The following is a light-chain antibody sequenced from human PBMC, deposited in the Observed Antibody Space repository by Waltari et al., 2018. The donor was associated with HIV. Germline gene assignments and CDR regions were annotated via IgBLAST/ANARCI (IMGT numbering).Light chain of an antibody. Sequence: IVMTQSPLSLPVTPGEPASISCRSSRSLLHTNGYNYLDWYLQKPGQSPQLLIYLGSNRASGVPDRFSGSGSGTDFTLRISRVAAEDVGVYYCMQSLQSPWTFGQGTKV. CDR3: MQSLQSPWT. CDR2: LGS. CDR1: RSLLHTNGYNY. V-gene: IGKV2-28*01. J-gene: IGKJ1*01.